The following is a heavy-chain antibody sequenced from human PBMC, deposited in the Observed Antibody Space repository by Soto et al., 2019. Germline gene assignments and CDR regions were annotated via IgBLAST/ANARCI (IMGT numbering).Heavy chain of an antibody. CDR1: GYTFTGYY. Sequence: GASVKVSCKASGYTFTGYYMHWVRQAPGQGLEWMGWINPNSGGTNYAQKFQGWVTMTGDTSISTAYMELSRLRSDDTAVYYCATSIVGATYYYYGMDVWGQGTTVTVSS. V-gene: IGHV1-2*04. CDR2: INPNSGGT. CDR3: ATSIVGATYYYYGMDV. D-gene: IGHD1-26*01. J-gene: IGHJ6*02.